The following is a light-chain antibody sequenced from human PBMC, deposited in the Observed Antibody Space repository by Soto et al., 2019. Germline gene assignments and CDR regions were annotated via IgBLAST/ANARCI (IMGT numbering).Light chain of an antibody. CDR3: AAWDDSLNGPV. J-gene: IGLJ3*02. V-gene: IGLV1-44*01. Sequence: QPVLTQPPSASGTPGQRVTISCSVSDSKVGSNPVNWYQQLPGTAPKLLIYSDNERPSGVPDRFSGSKSGTSASLAISGLQSEDEADYYCAAWDDSLNGPVFGGGTKLTVL. CDR1: DSKVGSNP. CDR2: SDN.